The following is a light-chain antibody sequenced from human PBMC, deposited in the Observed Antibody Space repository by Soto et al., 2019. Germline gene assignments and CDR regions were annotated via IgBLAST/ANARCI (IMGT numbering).Light chain of an antibody. CDR3: QQYNNCPFT. J-gene: IGKJ4*01. CDR2: KAS. CDR1: QSVNIC. Sequence: DIEMTQSPSTLSASVGDRVTITCRASQSVNICLAWYQHKPGKAPNLLIYKASSLESGVPSRFSGSGSGTEFTLTISSLQPDDFATYYCQQYNNCPFTFGGGTKVEIK. V-gene: IGKV1-5*03.